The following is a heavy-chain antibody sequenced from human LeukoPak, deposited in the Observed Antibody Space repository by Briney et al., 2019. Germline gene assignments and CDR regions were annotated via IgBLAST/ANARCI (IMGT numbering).Heavy chain of an antibody. V-gene: IGHV1-2*02. J-gene: IGHJ4*02. CDR1: GYTLTGYY. D-gene: IGHD2-2*01. CDR3: ARDHCSSTSCPFDY. Sequence: ASVKVSCKASGYTLTGYYMHWVRQAPGQGLEWMGWINPNSGGTNYAQKFQGRVTMTRDTSISTAYMELSRLRSGDTAVYYCARDHCSSTSCPFDYWGQGTLVTVSS. CDR2: INPNSGGT.